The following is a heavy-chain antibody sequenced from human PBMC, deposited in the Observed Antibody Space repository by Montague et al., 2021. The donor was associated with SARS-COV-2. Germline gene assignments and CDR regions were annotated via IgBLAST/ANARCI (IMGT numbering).Heavy chain of an antibody. CDR3: VREGRSSAYAMDY. J-gene: IGHJ4*02. CDR1: GASMSGSY. V-gene: IGHV4-59*01. CDR2: IYSSGST. Sequence: SETLSLTCTVSGASMSGSYWGWVRQPPGKGPEWIGNIYSSGSTHYNPSLKSRVTMSVDTSKSQFSLRLTSVTAAGTAVYYCVREGRSSAYAMDYWGQGTLVTVSS. D-gene: IGHD3-22*01.